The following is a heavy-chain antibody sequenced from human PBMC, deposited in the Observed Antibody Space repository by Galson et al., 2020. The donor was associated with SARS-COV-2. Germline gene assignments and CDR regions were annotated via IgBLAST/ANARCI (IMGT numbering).Heavy chain of an antibody. CDR1: GFTFDDYG. Sequence: GGSLRLSCAASGFTFDDYGMSWVRQAPGKGLEWVSGINWTGGSTGYADSVKGRFTISRDNAKNSLYLQMNSLRAEDTALYYCARTGALLWFGELFFDYWGQGTLVTVSS. CDR2: INWTGGST. J-gene: IGHJ4*02. CDR3: ARTGALLWFGELFFDY. D-gene: IGHD3-10*01. V-gene: IGHV3-20*04.